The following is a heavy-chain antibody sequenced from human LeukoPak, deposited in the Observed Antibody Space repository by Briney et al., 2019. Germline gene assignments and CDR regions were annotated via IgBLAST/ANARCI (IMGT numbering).Heavy chain of an antibody. CDR3: ARSAYYDILTGYSHFDY. CDR2: INTNTGNP. V-gene: IGHV7-4-1*02. Sequence: GASVKVSCKASGYTFTSYAMNWVRQAPGQGLEWMGWINTNTGNPTYAQGFTGRFVFSLDTSVSTAYLQISSLKAEDTAVYYCARSAYYDILTGYSHFDYWGQGTLVTVSS. CDR1: GYTFTSYA. J-gene: IGHJ4*02. D-gene: IGHD3-9*01.